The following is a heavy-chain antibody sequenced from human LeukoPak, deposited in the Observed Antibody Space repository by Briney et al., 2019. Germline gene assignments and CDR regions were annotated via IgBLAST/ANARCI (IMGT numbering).Heavy chain of an antibody. CDR2: IYYSGST. J-gene: IGHJ4*02. D-gene: IGHD3/OR15-3a*01. V-gene: IGHV4-39*01. CDR3: ARQTGSGLFILP. CDR1: GGSISSSSYY. Sequence: SETLSLTCIVSGGSISSSSYYWGWIRQPPGKGLEWIGSIYYSGSTYHNPSLKSRVTISVDTSKNQFSLRLTSVTAADTAVYYCARQTGSGLFILPGGQGTLVTVSS.